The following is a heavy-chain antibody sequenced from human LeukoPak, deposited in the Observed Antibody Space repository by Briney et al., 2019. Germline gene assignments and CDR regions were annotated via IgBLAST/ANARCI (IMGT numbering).Heavy chain of an antibody. J-gene: IGHJ4*02. D-gene: IGHD3-3*01. CDR1: GGSISSYY. CDR3: ARGWSHSSADY. Sequence: SETLSLTCTVSGGSISSYYGSWIRQPPGKGLEWIGYIYYSGSTNYNPSLKSRVTMSVDTSKNQFSLKLSSVTAADTAVYYCARGWSHSSADYWGQGTLVTVSS. V-gene: IGHV4-59*01. CDR2: IYYSGST.